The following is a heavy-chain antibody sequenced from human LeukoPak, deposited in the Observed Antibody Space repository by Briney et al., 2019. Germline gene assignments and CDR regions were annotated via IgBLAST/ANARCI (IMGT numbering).Heavy chain of an antibody. CDR3: AKEHIVVVPAAIPHFDY. Sequence: PGGSLRLSCAASGFTVRSYAMSWVRQAPGKGLEWVSAISGSGGSTYYADSVKGRFTISRDNSKNTLYLQMNSLRAEDTAVYYCAKEHIVVVPAAIPHFDYWGQGTLVTVSS. J-gene: IGHJ4*02. V-gene: IGHV3-23*01. D-gene: IGHD2-2*01. CDR2: ISGSGGST. CDR1: GFTVRSYA.